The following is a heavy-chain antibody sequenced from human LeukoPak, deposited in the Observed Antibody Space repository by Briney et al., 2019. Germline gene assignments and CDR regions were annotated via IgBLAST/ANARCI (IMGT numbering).Heavy chain of an antibody. Sequence: GGSLRLSCAASGLTFSSYGMHWVRQAPGEGLEWVAVIWYDGSNKYYADSVKGRFTISRDNSKNTLYLQMNSLRAEDTAVYYCAKVEYSSSSLYYYYYMDVWGKGTTVTVSS. CDR3: AKVEYSSSSLYYYYYMDV. D-gene: IGHD6-6*01. V-gene: IGHV3-33*06. J-gene: IGHJ6*03. CDR1: GLTFSSYG. CDR2: IWYDGSNK.